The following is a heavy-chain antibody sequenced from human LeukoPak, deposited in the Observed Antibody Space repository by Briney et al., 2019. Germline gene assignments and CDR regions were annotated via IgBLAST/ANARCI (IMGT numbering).Heavy chain of an antibody. V-gene: IGHV3-15*01. CDR2: MKSKADGGAT. J-gene: IGHJ5*02. D-gene: IGHD2-15*01. CDR3: STLVSCSVGTCYPLNL. Sequence: GGSLRLSCAASGFTVSNAWMSWVRQAPGKGLEWIGRMKSKADGGATEYAAPVKGRFAISRDDSKNTLYLQINSLKTEDTAVYYCSTLVSCSVGTCYPLNLWGQGTLVAVSS. CDR1: GFTVSNAW.